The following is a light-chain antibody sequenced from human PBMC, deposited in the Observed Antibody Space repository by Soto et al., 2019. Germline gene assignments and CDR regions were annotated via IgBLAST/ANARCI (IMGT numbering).Light chain of an antibody. CDR3: HKYNHAPT. J-gene: IGKJ4*01. CDR1: QAICSY. V-gene: IGKV1-27*01. Sequence: DIQLTQSPSSLSASVGDRVTITCRASQAICSYLAWYQQKPGKVPELLIYATSTLQSGAPSRFSGSGSGTDFTLTISSLQPEDVATYYCHKYNHAPTFDGGTKVEIK. CDR2: ATS.